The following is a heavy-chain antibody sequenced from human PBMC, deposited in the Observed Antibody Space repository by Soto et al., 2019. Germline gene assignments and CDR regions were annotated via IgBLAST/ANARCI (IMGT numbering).Heavy chain of an antibody. CDR2: IYYSVST. J-gene: IGHJ4*02. Sequence: SETLSLTCTVSGGSISSGGYYCSWILHHPGKGLEWIGYIYYSVSTYYNPSLKTRVTISVDTPKNQFSLKLSSVTAADTAVYYCARDSVYYDVWSGYEYWGQGTMVTVSS. V-gene: IGHV4-31*03. CDR1: GGSISSGGYY. D-gene: IGHD3-3*01. CDR3: ARDSVYYDVWSGYEY.